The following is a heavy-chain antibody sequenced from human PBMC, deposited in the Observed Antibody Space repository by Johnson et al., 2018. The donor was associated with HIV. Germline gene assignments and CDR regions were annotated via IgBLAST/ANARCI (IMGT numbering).Heavy chain of an antibody. J-gene: IGHJ3*02. CDR3: ARANWPGSAFDI. D-gene: IGHD1-1*01. V-gene: IGHV3-13*01. CDR1: GFTFSSYD. CDR2: IGTAGDT. Sequence: VQLVESGGGLVQPGGSLRLSCAASGFTFSSYDMHWVRQGTGKGLEWVSAIGTAGDTYYQGSVKGRFTISRENAKNSLYLQMNSLRAGDTAMYYCARANWPGSAFDIWGQGTMVIVSS.